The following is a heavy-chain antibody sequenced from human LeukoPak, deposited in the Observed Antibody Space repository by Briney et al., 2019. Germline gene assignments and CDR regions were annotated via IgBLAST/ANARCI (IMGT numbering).Heavy chain of an antibody. J-gene: IGHJ4*02. V-gene: IGHV4-34*01. CDR3: ARGDFWSGYSH. CDR1: GGSFSGYY. D-gene: IGHD3-3*01. CDR2: INHSGST. Sequence: PSETLSLTCAVYGGSFSGYYWSWIRQPPGKWLEWIGEINHSGSTNYNPSLKSRVTISVDTSKNQFSLKLSSVTAADTAVYYCARGDFWSGYSHWGQGTLVTVSS.